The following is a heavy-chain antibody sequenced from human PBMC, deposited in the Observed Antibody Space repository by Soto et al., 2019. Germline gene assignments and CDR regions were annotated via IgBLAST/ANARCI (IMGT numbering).Heavy chain of an antibody. CDR1: GFTFSSYA. CDR3: SALWEVGPAPFCFDD. CDR2: ISGSGGST. V-gene: IGHV3-23*01. D-gene: IGHD1-26*01. Sequence: GGSLRLSCAASGFTFSSYAMSWVRQAPGKGLEWVSAISGSGGSTYYADSVKGRFTISRDNSKNTLYLQMDSLRAEDTAVYSYSALWEVGPAPFCFDDWGQGTLVTVSS. J-gene: IGHJ4*02.